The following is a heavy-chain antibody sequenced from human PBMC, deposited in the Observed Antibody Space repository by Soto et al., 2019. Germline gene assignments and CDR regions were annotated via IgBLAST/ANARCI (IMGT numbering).Heavy chain of an antibody. CDR2: IDPSDSYT. Sequence: PGESQKISCKGSGYSFSSYWIIWVRPMHGKGLEWLGRIDPSDSYTNYSPSFQGHVTISADKSIGTAYLQWSSLKASDTAMYSCAGQTGLLWFGELLYGGADYYYYGMDVWGQGTTVTVSS. V-gene: IGHV5-10-1*01. D-gene: IGHD3-10*01. J-gene: IGHJ6*02. CDR1: GYSFSSYW. CDR3: AGQTGLLWFGELLYGGADYYYYGMDV.